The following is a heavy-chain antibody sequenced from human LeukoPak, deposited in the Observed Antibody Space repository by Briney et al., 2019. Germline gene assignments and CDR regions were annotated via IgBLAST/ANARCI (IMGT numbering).Heavy chain of an antibody. CDR3: ARVSGYGPPANYYYYGMDV. D-gene: IGHD5-12*01. CDR1: GYTFTSYG. Sequence: GASVKVSCKASGYTFTSYGISWVRQAPGQGLEWMGWINPNSGGTNYAQKFQGRVTMTRDTSISTAYMDLSRLRSDDTAVYYCARVSGYGPPANYYYYGMDVWGQGTTVTVSS. V-gene: IGHV1-2*02. CDR2: INPNSGGT. J-gene: IGHJ6*02.